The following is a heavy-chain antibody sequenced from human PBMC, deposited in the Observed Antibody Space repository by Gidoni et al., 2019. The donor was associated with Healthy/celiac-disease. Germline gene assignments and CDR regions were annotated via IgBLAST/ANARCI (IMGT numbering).Heavy chain of an antibody. Sequence: QLQLQESGPGLVKPSETLSLPCTVSGGSISSSSYYWGWIRQPRGKGLEWIGSIYYSGSTYYNPSLKSRVTISVDTSKNQFSLKLSSVTAADTAVYYCARPPDSSGLTLYAFDIWGQGTMVTVSS. CDR3: ARPPDSSGLTLYAFDI. D-gene: IGHD3-22*01. J-gene: IGHJ3*02. CDR1: GGSISSSSYY. V-gene: IGHV4-39*01. CDR2: IYYSGST.